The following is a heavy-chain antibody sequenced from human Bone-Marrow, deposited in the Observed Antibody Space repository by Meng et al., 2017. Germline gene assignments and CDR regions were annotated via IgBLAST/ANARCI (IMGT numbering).Heavy chain of an antibody. CDR1: GFIFDNYA. CDR3: AKAPSLGLSFGWFDP. V-gene: IGHV3-9*01. D-gene: IGHD3-16*02. Sequence: GGSLRLSCEGSGFIFDNYAMHWVRQVPGKGLEWVSGVSWNSGTLGYADSVKGRFTISRDNAKNSLYLQMNSLRAEDTALYYCAKAPSLGLSFGWFDPWGQGTLVTVPQ. CDR2: VSWNSGTL. J-gene: IGHJ5*02.